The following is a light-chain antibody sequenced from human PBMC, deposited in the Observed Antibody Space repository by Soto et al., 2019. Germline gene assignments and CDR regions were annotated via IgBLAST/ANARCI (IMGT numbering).Light chain of an antibody. CDR3: ETWDSNTRV. Sequence: QSVLTQSSSASASLGSSVKLTCTLSSGHSSYIIAWHQQQPGKAPRYLMKLEGSGSYNKGSGVPDRFSGSSSGADRYLTISNLQFEDDADYYCETWDSNTRVFGGGTKLTFL. CDR1: SGHSSYI. J-gene: IGLJ2*01. CDR2: LEGSGSY. V-gene: IGLV4-60*02.